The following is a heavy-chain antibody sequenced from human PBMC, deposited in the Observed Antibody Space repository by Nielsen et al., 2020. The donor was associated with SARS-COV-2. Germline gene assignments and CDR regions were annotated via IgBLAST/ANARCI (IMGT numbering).Heavy chain of an antibody. CDR1: GYSFTSYW. CDR2: IDPSDSYT. Sequence: GESLKISCKGSGYSFTSYWIGWVRQMPGKGLEWMGRIDPSDSYTNYSPSFQGHVTISADKSISTAYLQWSSLKASDTAMYYCARRWSYYDSSGYYYYYYGMDVWGQGTTVTVSS. V-gene: IGHV5-10-1*01. J-gene: IGHJ6*02. D-gene: IGHD3-22*01. CDR3: ARRWSYYDSSGYYYYYYGMDV.